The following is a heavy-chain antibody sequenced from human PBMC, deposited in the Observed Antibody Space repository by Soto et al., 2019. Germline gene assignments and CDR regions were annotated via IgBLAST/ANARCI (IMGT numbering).Heavy chain of an antibody. V-gene: IGHV4-34*01. CDR2: INHSGST. D-gene: IGHD2-2*01. J-gene: IGHJ1*01. Sequence: SETLSLTCAVYGGSFSGYYWSWIRQPPGKGLEWIGEINHSGSTNYNPSLKSRVTISVDTSKNQFSLKLSSVTAADTAVYYCASLVVPAATPLKYFQHWGQGTLVTVSS. CDR3: ASLVVPAATPLKYFQH. CDR1: GGSFSGYY.